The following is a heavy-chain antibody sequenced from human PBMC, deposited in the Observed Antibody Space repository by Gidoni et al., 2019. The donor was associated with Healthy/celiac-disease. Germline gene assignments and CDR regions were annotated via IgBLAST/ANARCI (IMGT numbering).Heavy chain of an antibody. D-gene: IGHD3-22*01. J-gene: IGHJ4*02. CDR2: IRGSGGST. CDR3: ATRMSGDSSGNVVY. CDR1: GFTFSSYA. Sequence: EVQLLESGGGLVQPGGSLRLSCAAYGFTFSSYAMSWVRQAHGKGLELVSAIRGSGGSTYYGDAVKGRFTISRDNSKNTLYLQMNSLRAEDTAVYYCATRMSGDSSGNVVYWGQGTLVTVSS. V-gene: IGHV3-23*01.